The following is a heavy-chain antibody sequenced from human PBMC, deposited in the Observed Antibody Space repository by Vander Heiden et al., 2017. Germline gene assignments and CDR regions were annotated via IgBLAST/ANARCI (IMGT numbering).Heavy chain of an antibody. CDR3: ARDRTFYGAGDDGFDV. CDR2: VWFDGGDK. V-gene: IGHV3-33*01. CDR1: GFTLRGYN. J-gene: IGHJ3*01. D-gene: IGHD3-16*01. Sequence: QVRLVESGGGVVQPGRSLRLSCAASGFTLRGYNMHWVRQAPGKGLEWVAVVWFDGGDKYYGDSVKGRFTISRDNSKNTVFLQIKSLRGEDTAVYYCARDRTFYGAGDDGFDVWGQGTMVSVSS.